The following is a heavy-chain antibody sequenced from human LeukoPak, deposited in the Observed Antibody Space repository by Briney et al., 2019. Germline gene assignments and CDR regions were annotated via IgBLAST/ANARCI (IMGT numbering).Heavy chain of an antibody. V-gene: IGHV4-39*01. Sequence: PSETLSLTCIVSGGSISSSSYYWGWIRQPPGKGLEWIGSIYYSGSTYYNPSLKSRVTISVDTSKNQFSLKLSSVTAADTAVYYCARHPPAVGFDIWGQGTMVTVSS. J-gene: IGHJ3*02. CDR1: GGSISSSSYY. CDR2: IYYSGST. CDR3: ARHPPAVGFDI.